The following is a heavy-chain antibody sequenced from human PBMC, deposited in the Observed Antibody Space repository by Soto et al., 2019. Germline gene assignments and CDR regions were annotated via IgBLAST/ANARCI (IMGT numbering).Heavy chain of an antibody. Sequence: PSETLSLTCTVSGGSISSGDYYWSWIRQPPGKGLEWIGYIYYSGSTYYNPSLNSRVTLSIDMTNNHVSLILNSVTAADTAVYYCARVGPWVPYYYDSSPYTFENWFDPWGQGTLVTVS. J-gene: IGHJ5*02. V-gene: IGHV4-30-4*01. CDR1: GGSISSGDYY. D-gene: IGHD3-22*01. CDR3: ARVGPWVPYYYDSSPYTFENWFDP. CDR2: IYYSGST.